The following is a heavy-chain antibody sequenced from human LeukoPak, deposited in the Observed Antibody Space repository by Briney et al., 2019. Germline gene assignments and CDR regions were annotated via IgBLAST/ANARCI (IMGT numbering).Heavy chain of an antibody. J-gene: IGHJ4*02. CDR1: GASITNYY. V-gene: IGHV4-59*01. CDR3: ARFRSAADHPDS. D-gene: IGHD1-14*01. CDR2: ISHTGIT. Sequence: SETLSLTCTVSGASITNYYWRWIRQPPGKGLEWIGYISHTGITNYNPSLESRVIISADTSRNQFSLKLTSVTAADTAVYYCARFRSAADHPDSWGQGTLVTVSS.